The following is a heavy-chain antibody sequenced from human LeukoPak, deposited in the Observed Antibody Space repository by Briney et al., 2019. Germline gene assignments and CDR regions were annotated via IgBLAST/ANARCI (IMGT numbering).Heavy chain of an antibody. V-gene: IGHV3-9*01. CDR1: GFTFDDYA. CDR3: AKDVRPSIAAEKLYWFDAFDI. Sequence: QPGGSLRLSCAASGFTFDDYAMHWVRQAPGEGLEWVSGISWNSGSIGYADSVKGRFTISRDNAKNSLYLQMNSLRGEDTALYYCAKDVRPSIAAEKLYWFDAFDIWGQGTMVTVSS. J-gene: IGHJ3*02. CDR2: ISWNSGSI. D-gene: IGHD6-6*01.